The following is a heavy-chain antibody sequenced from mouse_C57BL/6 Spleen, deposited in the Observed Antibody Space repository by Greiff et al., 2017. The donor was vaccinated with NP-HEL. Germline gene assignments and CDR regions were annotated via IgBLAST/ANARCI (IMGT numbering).Heavy chain of an antibody. CDR1: GYSFTGYY. D-gene: IGHD1-1*01. CDR2: INPSTGGT. V-gene: IGHV1-42*01. J-gene: IGHJ2*01. Sequence: EVQLQQSGPELVKPGASVKISCKASGYSFTGYYMNWVKQSPEKSLEWIGEINPSTGGTTYNQKFKAKATLTVDKSSSTASMQLKSLTSEDSAVYYCASIYYYGSSYETYYFDYWGQGTTLTVSS. CDR3: ASIYYYGSSYETYYFDY.